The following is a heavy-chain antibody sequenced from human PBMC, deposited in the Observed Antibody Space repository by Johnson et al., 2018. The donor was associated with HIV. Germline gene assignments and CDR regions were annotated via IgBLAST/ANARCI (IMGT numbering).Heavy chain of an antibody. V-gene: IGHV3-9*01. Sequence: VQLVASGGGLVQPGRSLRLSCAASGFTFDDYAIHLVRQAPGKGLECVSGISWNSGKIGYADSVKGRFTISRDNARKSLYLHMNSLRAADTAWYYCAKDINLYRNAFDILGQGTMVTVSS. D-gene: IGHD1-14*01. CDR3: AKDINLYRNAFDI. J-gene: IGHJ3*02. CDR1: GFTFDDYA. CDR2: ISWNSGKI.